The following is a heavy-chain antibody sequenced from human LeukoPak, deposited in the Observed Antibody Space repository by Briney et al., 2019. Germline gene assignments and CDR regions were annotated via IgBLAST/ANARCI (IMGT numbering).Heavy chain of an antibody. CDR1: GGSISSSSYY. CDR2: IYYSGST. Sequence: SSETLSLTCTVSGGSISSSSYYWGWIRQPPGKGLEWIGSIYYSGSTYYNPSLKSRVTISVDTSKNQFSLKLSSVTAADTAVYYCARHSSTSSVLRFLEWFYFDYWGQGTLVTVSS. J-gene: IGHJ4*02. D-gene: IGHD3-3*01. V-gene: IGHV4-39*01. CDR3: ARHSSTSSVLRFLEWFYFDY.